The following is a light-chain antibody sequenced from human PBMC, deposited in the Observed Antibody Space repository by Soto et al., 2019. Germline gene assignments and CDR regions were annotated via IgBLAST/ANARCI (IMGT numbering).Light chain of an antibody. J-gene: IGKJ4*01. Sequence: EIVLTQSPATLSLSPGERATLSCRASQSISSNLAWYQQKPGQAPRLLIYDASTRATGIPARFSGTRSGADFTLTISSLEPEDFAVYYCQQRSNWLIFGGGTTVGIK. V-gene: IGKV3-11*01. CDR3: QQRSNWLI. CDR1: QSISSN. CDR2: DAS.